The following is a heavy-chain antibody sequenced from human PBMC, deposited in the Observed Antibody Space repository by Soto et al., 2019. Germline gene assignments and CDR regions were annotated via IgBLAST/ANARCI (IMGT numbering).Heavy chain of an antibody. D-gene: IGHD3-22*01. CDR1: GFTFSSYW. CDR2: INSDGSTT. V-gene: IGHV3-74*01. Sequence: EVQLVESGGGLVQPGGSLRLSCAASGFTFSSYWMHWVRQAPGEGLVWVSRINSDGSTTSYADSVKGRFIISRDNAKNMLYLQMNSLRAEDTAVYYCARPRYDGSGTPFDHRGQGTLVTVSS. J-gene: IGHJ4*02. CDR3: ARPRYDGSGTPFDH.